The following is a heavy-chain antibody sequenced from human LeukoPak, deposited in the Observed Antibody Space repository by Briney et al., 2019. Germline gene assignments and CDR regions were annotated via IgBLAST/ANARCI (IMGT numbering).Heavy chain of an antibody. D-gene: IGHD6-25*01. V-gene: IGHV4-30-2*01. J-gene: IGHJ5*02. CDR1: GGSISSGGYS. CDR2: IYHSGST. Sequence: PSETLSLTCAVSGGSISSGGYSWNWIRQPPGKGLEWIGYIYHSGSTYYNPSLKSRVTISVDRSKNQFSLKLSSVTAADTAVYYCARGIGSPPPIRFDPWGQGTLVTVSS. CDR3: ARGIGSPPPIRFDP.